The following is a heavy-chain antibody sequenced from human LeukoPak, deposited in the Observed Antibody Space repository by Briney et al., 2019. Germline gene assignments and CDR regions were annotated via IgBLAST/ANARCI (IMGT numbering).Heavy chain of an antibody. V-gene: IGHV4-59*01. CDR2: IYYSGST. CDR3: ARTEPQWLRRAGDWIDP. Sequence: PSETLSLTCTVCGGSISSYYWSWIRQPPGKGLEWIGYIYYSGSTNYNPSLKSRVTISVDTSKNQFSLKLSSVTAADTAVYYCARTEPQWLRRAGDWIDPWGQGTLVTVSS. J-gene: IGHJ5*02. D-gene: IGHD5-12*01. CDR1: GGSISSYY.